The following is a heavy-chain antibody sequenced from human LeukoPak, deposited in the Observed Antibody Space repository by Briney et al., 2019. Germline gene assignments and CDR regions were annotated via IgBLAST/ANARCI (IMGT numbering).Heavy chain of an antibody. Sequence: SETLYLTCAVYGGSFSGYYWSWIRQPPGKGLEWIGEINHSGSTNYNPSLKSRVTISVDTSKNQFSLKLSSVTVADTAVYYCARGGDYGDHHLDYWGQGTLVTVSS. V-gene: IGHV4-34*01. CDR1: GGSFSGYY. CDR3: ARGGDYGDHHLDY. D-gene: IGHD4-17*01. CDR2: INHSGST. J-gene: IGHJ4*02.